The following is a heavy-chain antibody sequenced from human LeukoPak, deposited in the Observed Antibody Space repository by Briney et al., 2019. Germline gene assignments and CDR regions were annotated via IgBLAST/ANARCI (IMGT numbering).Heavy chain of an antibody. CDR1: GYRFSSYW. Sequence: GESLKISCKGSGYRFSSYWSGWVRQMPGKGLEWMGIIYHGVSDTRYSPSLQALVPISADKSISCGYLKWSGLEASDSAMYFCARRDGSGSSHFDYWGQGTLVTVSS. CDR3: ARRDGSGSSHFDY. V-gene: IGHV5-51*01. CDR2: IYHGVSDT. J-gene: IGHJ4*02. D-gene: IGHD3-10*01.